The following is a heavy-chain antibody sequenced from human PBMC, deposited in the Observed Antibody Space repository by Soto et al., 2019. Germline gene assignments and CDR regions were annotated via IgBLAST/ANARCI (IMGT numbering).Heavy chain of an antibody. CDR3: ARLPYCDYVEGTATYYGMDV. CDR1: GYSFTSYW. V-gene: IGHV5-51*01. CDR2: IYPGDSDT. D-gene: IGHD3-16*01. Sequence: PGESLKISCKGFGYSFTSYWIGWVRQMPGKGLEWMGIIYPGDSDTRYSPSFQGQVTISADKSISTAYLQWRSLNASDTAMYYCARLPYCDYVEGTATYYGMDVWGQGTTVTVSS. J-gene: IGHJ6*02.